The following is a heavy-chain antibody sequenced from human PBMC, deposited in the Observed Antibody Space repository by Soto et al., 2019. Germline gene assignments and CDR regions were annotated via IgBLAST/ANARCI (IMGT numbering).Heavy chain of an antibody. CDR2: IYHSGST. V-gene: IGHV4-4*02. CDR1: GGSISSSNW. Sequence: QVQLQESGPGLVKPSGTLSLTCAVSGGSISSSNWWSWVRQPPGKGLEWIGEIYHSGSTNYNPSLKSRVTISVDKSKNPFSLKLSFVTAADTAVYYCAREGVEAAAGTIWFDPWGQGTLVTVSS. D-gene: IGHD6-13*01. CDR3: AREGVEAAAGTIWFDP. J-gene: IGHJ5*02.